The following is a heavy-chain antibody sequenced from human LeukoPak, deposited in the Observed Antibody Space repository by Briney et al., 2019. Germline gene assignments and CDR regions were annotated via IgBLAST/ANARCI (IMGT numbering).Heavy chain of an antibody. D-gene: IGHD2-21*01. CDR2: IKEDGSEK. CDR3: VSAPNSYYLDH. CDR1: GFTFTTYW. Sequence: GGSLRLSCAASGFTFTTYWMTWVRQVPGKGLEWVANIKEDGSEKYYVDPVEGRFAISRDSTKNSLYLQMNNLRAEDTAVYYCVSAPNSYYLDHWGQGTLVTVSS. J-gene: IGHJ4*02. V-gene: IGHV3-7*01.